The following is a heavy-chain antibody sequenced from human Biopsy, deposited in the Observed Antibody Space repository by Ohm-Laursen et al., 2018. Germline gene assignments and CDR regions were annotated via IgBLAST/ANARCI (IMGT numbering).Heavy chain of an antibody. J-gene: IGHJ5*01. CDR3: ARDASQGFDS. CDR2: INIDGSTT. Sequence: GSLRLSCAASGFSFSSYWMHWVRQGPGKGLVWVSRINIDGSTTRYADSVKGRFTTSTDNAKNTLYLYMSSLTVEDTAVYFCARDASQGFDSWGQGTLVTVSS. V-gene: IGHV3-74*01. CDR1: GFSFSSYW.